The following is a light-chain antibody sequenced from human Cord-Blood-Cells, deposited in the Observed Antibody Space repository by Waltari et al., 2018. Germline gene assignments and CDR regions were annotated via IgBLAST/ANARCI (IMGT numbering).Light chain of an antibody. V-gene: IGKV3-20*01. Sequence: DIVLTPSPGTLSLSPGERATLPCRASQSVSSSYLAWYQQKPGKAPSLLIYGASSRATGIPDRFSGSGSGTDFTLTISRLEPEDFAVYYCQQYGSSPRTFGQGTKVEI. J-gene: IGKJ1*01. CDR3: QQYGSSPRT. CDR2: GAS. CDR1: QSVSSSY.